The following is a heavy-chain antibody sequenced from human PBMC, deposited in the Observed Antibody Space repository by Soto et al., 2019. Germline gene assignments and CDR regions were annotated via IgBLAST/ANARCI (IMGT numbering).Heavy chain of an antibody. Sequence: TSETLSLTCTVSGGSISSGDYYWSWIRQPPGKGLEWIGYIYYSGSTYYNPSLKSRVTISVDTSKNQFSLKLSSVTAADTAVYYCARYSSSWYYFDYWGQGTLVTVSS. J-gene: IGHJ4*02. CDR2: IYYSGST. D-gene: IGHD6-13*01. CDR3: ARYSSSWYYFDY. V-gene: IGHV4-30-4*01. CDR1: GGSISSGDYY.